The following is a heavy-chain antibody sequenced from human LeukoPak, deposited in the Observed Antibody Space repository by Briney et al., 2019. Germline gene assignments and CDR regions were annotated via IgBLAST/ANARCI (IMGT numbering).Heavy chain of an antibody. Sequence: SETLSLTCAVYGGSFSGYYWSWIRQPPGKGLVWIGEINHSGSTNYNPSLKSRVTISVDTSKNQFSPKLSSVTAADTAVYYCARGRSYGSGRRFLNLDYWGQGTLVTISS. CDR2: INHSGST. J-gene: IGHJ4*02. CDR1: GGSFSGYY. V-gene: IGHV4-34*01. CDR3: ARGRSYGSGRRFLNLDY. D-gene: IGHD3-10*01.